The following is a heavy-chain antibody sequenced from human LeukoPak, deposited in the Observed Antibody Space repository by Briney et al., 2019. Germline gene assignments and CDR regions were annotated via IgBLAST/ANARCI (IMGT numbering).Heavy chain of an antibody. D-gene: IGHD6-19*01. Sequence: GGSLRLSCAVSGITFSNALMSWVRQAPGKGLEWVGRIKSKSDGGTTDYATPVKVRFTISRDDSRSTLYLQMNSLRIEDSGVYYCTTETLAVADYWGQGTLVTVSS. J-gene: IGHJ4*02. CDR2: IKSKSDGGTT. CDR3: TTETLAVADY. CDR1: GITFSNAL. V-gene: IGHV3-15*01.